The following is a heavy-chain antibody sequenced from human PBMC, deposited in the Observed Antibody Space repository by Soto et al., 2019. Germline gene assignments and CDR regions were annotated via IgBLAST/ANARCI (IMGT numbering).Heavy chain of an antibody. J-gene: IGHJ5*02. CDR2: INHSGST. Sequence: PSETLSLTCAVYGGSFSGYYWSWIRQPPGKGLEWIGEINHSGSTNYNPSLKSRVTISVDTSKNQFSLKLSSVTAADTAVYYCARMKALAGKDHPRTKNNWFDPWGQGTLVTVS. D-gene: IGHD6-19*01. V-gene: IGHV4-34*01. CDR3: ARMKALAGKDHPRTKNNWFDP. CDR1: GGSFSGYY.